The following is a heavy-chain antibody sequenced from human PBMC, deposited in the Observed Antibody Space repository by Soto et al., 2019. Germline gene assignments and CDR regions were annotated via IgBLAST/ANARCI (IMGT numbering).Heavy chain of an antibody. D-gene: IGHD3-3*01. J-gene: IGHJ4*02. CDR2: ISGSGGST. CDR1: GFTFSSYA. CDR3: AKATIFGVVTKFYYFDY. Sequence: EVQLLESGGGLVQPGGSLRLSCAASGFTFSSYAMSWVRQAPGKGLEWVSAISGSGGSTYYADSVKGRFTISRDNSKNTLYLQMNSLRAEDTAVYYCAKATIFGVVTKFYYFDYWGQGNLVTVSS. V-gene: IGHV3-23*01.